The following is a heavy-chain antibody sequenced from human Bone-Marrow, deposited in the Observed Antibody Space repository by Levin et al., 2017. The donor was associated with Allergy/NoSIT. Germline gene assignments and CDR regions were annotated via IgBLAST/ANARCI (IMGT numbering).Heavy chain of an antibody. Sequence: GESLKISCEVSGFTFSTYAMSWVRQAPGKGLEWVSGIDANGVGTSYADSVKGRFTVSRENSKNTLFLQMNSLRAEDTALYYCAKDYYGSGSMFDYWGQGTLVTVTS. V-gene: IGHV3-23*01. CDR3: AKDYYGSGSMFDY. D-gene: IGHD3-10*01. CDR1: GFTFSTYA. CDR2: IDANGVGT. J-gene: IGHJ4*02.